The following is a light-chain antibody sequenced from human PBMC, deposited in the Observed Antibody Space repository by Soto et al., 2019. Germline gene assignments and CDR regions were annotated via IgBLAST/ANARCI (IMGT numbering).Light chain of an antibody. Sequence: NVSTQSPDTLSLSTGEGASHSCRASQSVHTFLAWYQQKPGQAPRLLIYGASTRATGVPARFSGSGSGTDFTLTISSLEPEDFAVYYCHQRSNWPPDTFGQGTRLEIK. CDR3: HQRSNWPPDT. CDR2: GAS. J-gene: IGKJ5*01. CDR1: QSVHTF. V-gene: IGKV3-11*01.